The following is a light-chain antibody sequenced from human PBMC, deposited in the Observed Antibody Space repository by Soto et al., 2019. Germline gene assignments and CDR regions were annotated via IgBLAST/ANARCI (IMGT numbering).Light chain of an antibody. J-gene: IGKJ4*01. V-gene: IGKV1-5*03. CDR3: QQYNDYSLA. CDR2: KAT. Sequence: DVQLTQSPSTLSASVGDSVTISCRASQSISSWVAWYQQKPGKDPNLLIYKATSLGSGVPSKFSGSGSGKVFTPTNRSLQPDDSATYYCQQYNDYSLAFGGGTKVEIK. CDR1: QSISSW.